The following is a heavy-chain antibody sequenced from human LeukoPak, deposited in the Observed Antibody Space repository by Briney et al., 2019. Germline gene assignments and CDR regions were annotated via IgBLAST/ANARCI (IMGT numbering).Heavy chain of an antibody. CDR3: AKDRYCSSTSCYYYYGMDV. CDR2: ISAYNGNT. D-gene: IGHD2-2*01. V-gene: IGHV1-18*04. CDR1: GYTFTSYG. J-gene: IGHJ6*04. Sequence: SVKVSCKASGYTFTSYGISWVRQAPGQGLEWMGWISAYNGNTNYAQKLQGRVTMTTDTSTSTAYMELRSLRSDDTAVYYCAKDRYCSSTSCYYYYGMDVWGKGTTVTVSS.